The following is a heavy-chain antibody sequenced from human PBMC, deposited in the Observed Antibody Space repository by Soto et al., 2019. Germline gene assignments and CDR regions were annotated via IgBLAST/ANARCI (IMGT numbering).Heavy chain of an antibody. CDR3: ARSYDLAGLNYYYYYMDV. D-gene: IGHD3-3*01. CDR2: IYYSGST. V-gene: IGHV4-39*01. J-gene: IGHJ6*03. Sequence: SETLSLTCTVSGGSISSSSYYWGWIRQPPGKGLEWIGSIYYSGSTYYNPSLKSRVTISVDTSKNQFSLKLSSVTAAETAVYYCARSYDLAGLNYYYYYMDVWGKGTTVTVSS. CDR1: GGSISSSSYY.